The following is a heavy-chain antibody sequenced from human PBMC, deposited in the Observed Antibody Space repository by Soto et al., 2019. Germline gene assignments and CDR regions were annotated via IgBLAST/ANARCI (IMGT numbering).Heavy chain of an antibody. D-gene: IGHD5-18*01. J-gene: IGHJ4*02. CDR3: ARLRMATALIFDY. CDR2: IIPIFGTA. CDR1: GGTFSSYA. Sequence: PSVKVSCTASGGTFSSYAISWVRQAPGQGLEWMGGIIPIFGTANYAQKFQGRVTITADESTSTAYMELSSLRSEDPAVYYCARLRMATALIFDYWGQGTLVTVSS. V-gene: IGHV1-69*13.